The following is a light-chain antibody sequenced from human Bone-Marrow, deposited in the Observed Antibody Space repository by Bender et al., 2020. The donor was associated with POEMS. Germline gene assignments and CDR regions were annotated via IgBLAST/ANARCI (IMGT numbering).Light chain of an antibody. Sequence: SSEVTQDPAVSVALGQIVRITCQGDSLRSYYASWYQQKPGQAPVLVVYSEHNRPSGIPDRFSGSSSGNTAFLTITGAQAEDEGDYYCTSRDNVNNHVVFGGGTKVTVL. CDR2: SEH. V-gene: IGLV3-19*01. CDR3: TSRDNVNNHVV. CDR1: SLRSYY. J-gene: IGLJ2*01.